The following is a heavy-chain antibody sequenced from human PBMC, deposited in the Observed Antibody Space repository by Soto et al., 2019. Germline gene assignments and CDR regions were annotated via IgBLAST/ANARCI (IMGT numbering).Heavy chain of an antibody. J-gene: IGHJ4*02. CDR3: ARPLQPGYFDY. CDR1: GVSIGTNSYY. Sequence: PSETLSLTCTVSGVSIGTNSYYWGWVRQPPGKGLEWIASIYYSGTTKYNPSIQSRVTMSIDTSKNQFSLKLDSLSAADTAVYYCARPLQPGYFDYWGQGTLVTVSS. CDR2: IYYSGTT. V-gene: IGHV4-39*01.